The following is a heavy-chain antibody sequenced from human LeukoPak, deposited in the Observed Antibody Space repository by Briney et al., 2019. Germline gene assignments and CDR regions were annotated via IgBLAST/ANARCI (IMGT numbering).Heavy chain of an antibody. CDR1: GGSISSSNW. J-gene: IGHJ3*02. V-gene: IGHV4-4*02. CDR3: ARVPIPPYYDILTGYYGYDAFDI. Sequence: SETLSLTCAVSGGSISSSNWWSWVRQPPGKGLEWIGEIYHSGSTNYNPSLKSRVTISVDKSKNQFSLKLSSVTAADTAVYYCARVPIPPYYDILTGYYGYDAFDIWGQGTMVTVSS. CDR2: IYHSGST. D-gene: IGHD3-9*01.